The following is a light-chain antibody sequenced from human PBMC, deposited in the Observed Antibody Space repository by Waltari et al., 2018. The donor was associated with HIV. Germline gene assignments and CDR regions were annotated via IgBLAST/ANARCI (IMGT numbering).Light chain of an antibody. Sequence: QSVLTQPPSASATPGQRVTISCSGTNSHIGNNYVYWYLQLPGTAPKVLIYRNNYRPSGVPDRFSGSKSGTSASLAISGLRSEDEADYYCATWDDNLSGWVFGGGTKLTVL. CDR1: NSHIGNNY. J-gene: IGLJ3*02. V-gene: IGLV1-47*01. CDR2: RNN. CDR3: ATWDDNLSGWV.